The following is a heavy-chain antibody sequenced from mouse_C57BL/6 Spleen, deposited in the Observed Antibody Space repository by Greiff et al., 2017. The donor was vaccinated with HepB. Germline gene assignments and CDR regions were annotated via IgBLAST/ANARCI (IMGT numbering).Heavy chain of an antibody. V-gene: IGHV1-42*01. D-gene: IGHD1-1*01. J-gene: IGHJ2*01. CDR2: INPSTGGT. Sequence: EVQLQESGPELVKPGASVKISCKASGYSFTGYYMNWVKQSPEKSLEWIGEINPSTGGTTYNQKFKAKATLTVDKSSSTAYMQLKSLTSEDSAVYYCARYYYGSSYDLYYFDYWGQGTTLTVSS. CDR3: ARYYYGSSYDLYYFDY. CDR1: GYSFTGYY.